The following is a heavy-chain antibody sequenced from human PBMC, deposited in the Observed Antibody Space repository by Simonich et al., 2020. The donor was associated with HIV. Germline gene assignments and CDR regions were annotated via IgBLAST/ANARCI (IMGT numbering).Heavy chain of an antibody. V-gene: IGHV4-34*01. Sequence: QVQLQQWGAGLLKPSETLSLTCAVFGGSFSGYYGGWIRQPPGKGLEWIGEINHSGSTNYNPSLKSRVTISVDTSKNQFSLKLSSVTAADTAVYYCARGFYQRLYYFDYWGQGTLVTVSS. CDR1: GGSFSGYY. CDR2: INHSGST. CDR3: ARGFYQRLYYFDY. J-gene: IGHJ4*02. D-gene: IGHD2-2*01.